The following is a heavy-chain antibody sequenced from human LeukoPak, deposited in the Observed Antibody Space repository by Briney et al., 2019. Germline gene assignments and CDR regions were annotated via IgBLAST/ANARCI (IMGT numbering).Heavy chain of an antibody. CDR1: GGSISSSSYY. Sequence: KPSETLSLTCIVSGGSISSSSYYWGWIRQPPGKGLQWIGSIYYSGSTYYNPSLKSRVTISVDTSKNLFSLEVSYVTAADTAVYYCARPNSLGENYSDYWGQGTLVTVSS. V-gene: IGHV4-39*01. D-gene: IGHD3-10*01. CDR2: IYYSGST. CDR3: ARPNSLGENYSDY. J-gene: IGHJ4*02.